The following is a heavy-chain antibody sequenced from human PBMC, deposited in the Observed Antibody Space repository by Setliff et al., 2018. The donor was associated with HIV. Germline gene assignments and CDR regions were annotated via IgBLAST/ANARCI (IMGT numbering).Heavy chain of an antibody. V-gene: IGHV1-69*05. CDR1: EDTFTNFG. CDR2: VIPIFSTT. CDR3: ARDNIIWSKDY. J-gene: IGHJ6*02. D-gene: IGHD3-10*01. Sequence: GASVKVSCKASEDTFTNFGISWVRQAPGQGLEWMGGVIPIFSTTNHAQRFQGRVTMTRDTSTSTVYMELSSLRSDDTAVYYCARDNIIWSKDYWGQGTTVTVSS.